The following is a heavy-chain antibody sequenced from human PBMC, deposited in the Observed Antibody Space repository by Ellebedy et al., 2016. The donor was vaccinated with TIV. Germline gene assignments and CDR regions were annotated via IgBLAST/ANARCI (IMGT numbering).Heavy chain of an antibody. CDR1: GFTFSSYA. Sequence: GESLKISXAASGFTFSSYAMSWVRQAPGKGLEWVSGISGSGDNTYYADSVKGRFTISRDNAKNSLYLQMNSLRAEDTAVYYCARLVVAGTEGWFDPWGQGTLVTVSS. V-gene: IGHV3-23*01. J-gene: IGHJ5*02. CDR2: ISGSGDNT. CDR3: ARLVVAGTEGWFDP. D-gene: IGHD6-19*01.